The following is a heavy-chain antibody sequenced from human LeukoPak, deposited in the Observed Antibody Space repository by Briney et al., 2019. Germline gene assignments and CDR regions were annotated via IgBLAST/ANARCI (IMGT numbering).Heavy chain of an antibody. Sequence: GGSLRLSCAASGFTFSSYSMNWVRQAPGKGLEWVSSISSSSSYIYYADSVKGRFTISRDNAKSSLYLQMNSLRAEDTAVYYCARDDYCSSTSCYTLFDYWGQGTLVTVSS. D-gene: IGHD2-2*02. J-gene: IGHJ4*02. V-gene: IGHV3-21*01. CDR1: GFTFSSYS. CDR3: ARDDYCSSTSCYTLFDY. CDR2: ISSSSSYI.